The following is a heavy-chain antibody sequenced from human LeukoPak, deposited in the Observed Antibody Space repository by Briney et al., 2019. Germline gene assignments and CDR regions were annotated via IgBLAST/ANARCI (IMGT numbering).Heavy chain of an antibody. CDR2: INPSGGST. D-gene: IGHD2-21*02. J-gene: IGHJ4*02. CDR3: ARECGGDCYSLDY. V-gene: IGHV1-46*01. Sequence: AASVKVSCKASGYTFTSYYMHWVRQAPGQGLEWMAIINPSGGSTTYAQRFQGRVTVTRDTSTSTVYMELSSLRSEDTAVYYCARECGGDCYSLDYWGQGTLVTVSS. CDR1: GYTFTSYY.